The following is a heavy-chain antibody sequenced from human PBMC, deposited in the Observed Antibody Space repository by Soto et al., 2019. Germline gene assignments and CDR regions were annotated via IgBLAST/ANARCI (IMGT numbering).Heavy chain of an antibody. CDR3: ARLGYCTNGVCPYYYYGMDV. CDR2: INHSGST. Sequence: SETLSLTCAVYGGSFSGYYWSWIRQPPGKGLEWIGEINHSGSTNYNPSLKSRVTISVDTSKNQFSLKLSSVTAADTAVYYCARLGYCTNGVCPYYYYGMDVWGQGTTVTVPS. D-gene: IGHD2-8*01. J-gene: IGHJ6*02. CDR1: GGSFSGYY. V-gene: IGHV4-34*01.